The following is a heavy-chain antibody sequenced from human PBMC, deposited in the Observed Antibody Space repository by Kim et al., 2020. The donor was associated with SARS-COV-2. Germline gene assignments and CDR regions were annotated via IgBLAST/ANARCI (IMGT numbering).Heavy chain of an antibody. CDR3: ARDPYGGDFFYYLYGMDV. J-gene: IGHJ6*01. Sequence: GGSLRLSCAASGFTFSSYSMNWVRQAQGTGLEWVSSISSSSSSIYYADSVKGRLTIFRDNAKNSLYLQMHSLRAEDTAVCYCARDPYGGDFFYYLYGMDV. CDR2: ISSSSSSI. D-gene: IGHD3-3*01. V-gene: IGHV3-21*01. CDR1: GFTFSSYS.